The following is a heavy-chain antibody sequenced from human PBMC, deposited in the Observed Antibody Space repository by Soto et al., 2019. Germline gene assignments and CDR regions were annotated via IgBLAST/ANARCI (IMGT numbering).Heavy chain of an antibody. V-gene: IGHV3-11*01. CDR1: GFTFSDYY. Sequence: QVQLVESGGGLVKPGGSLRLSCAASGFTFSDYYMSWIRQAPGKGLEWMSYISFTGSIIYYADSLKGRFTVSRDNAKNSLYLQMNSLRAEDTAVYYCARVIMATKHFDYWGQGTLVTVSS. CDR2: ISFTGSII. D-gene: IGHD5-12*01. J-gene: IGHJ4*02. CDR3: ARVIMATKHFDY.